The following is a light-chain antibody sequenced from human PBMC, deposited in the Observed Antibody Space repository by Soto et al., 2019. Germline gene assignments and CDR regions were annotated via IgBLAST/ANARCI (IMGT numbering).Light chain of an antibody. J-gene: IGKJ5*01. CDR2: DAS. CDR3: QQSYSTPT. V-gene: IGKV1-33*01. CDR1: LAISHY. Sequence: DIQMTQSPSSLSASVGDRVTITCRASLAISHYVNWYQQKPGKAPKLLISDASNLQTGVPSRFSGTASGSDFTFTISSLQPEDIATYYCQQSYSTPTFGQGTRLEIK.